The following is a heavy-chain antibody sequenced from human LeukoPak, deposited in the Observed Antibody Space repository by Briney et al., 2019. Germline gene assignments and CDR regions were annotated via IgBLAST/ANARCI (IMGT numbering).Heavy chain of an antibody. V-gene: IGHV3-48*03. J-gene: IGHJ6*03. Sequence: GGSLRLSCAASGFTFSSYEMNWVRQAPGKGLEWVSYISSSGSTIYYADSVKGRFTISRDNAKNSLYLQMNSLRAEDTALYHCARGIRSGWTFYYYYYMDVWGKGTTVTISS. CDR3: ARGIRSGWTFYYYYYMDV. D-gene: IGHD6-19*01. CDR2: ISSSGSTI. CDR1: GFTFSSYE.